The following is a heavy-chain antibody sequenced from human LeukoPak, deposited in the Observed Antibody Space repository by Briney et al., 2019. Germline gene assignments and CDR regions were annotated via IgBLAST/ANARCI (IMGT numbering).Heavy chain of an antibody. CDR3: AKRDGSYWRGPFDY. CDR1: GFTFTSYA. Sequence: PGGSLRLSCAASGFTFTSYAMSWVRQAPGKGLEWVSVISGSGDSTYYADSVKGRFTISRDNSRNSLHLQMNSLRAEDTAVYYCAKRDGSYWRGPFDYWGQGTLVTVSS. D-gene: IGHD1-26*01. CDR2: ISGSGDST. J-gene: IGHJ4*02. V-gene: IGHV3-23*01.